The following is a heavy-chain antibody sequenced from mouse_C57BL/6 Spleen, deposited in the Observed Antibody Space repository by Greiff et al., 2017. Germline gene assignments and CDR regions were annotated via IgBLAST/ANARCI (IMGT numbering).Heavy chain of an antibody. D-gene: IGHD2-13*01. CDR1: GFSLTSYG. V-gene: IGHV2-6-1*01. J-gene: IGHJ4*01. Sequence: VKLMESGPGLVAPSQSLSITCTVSGFSLTSYGVHWVRQPPGKGLEWLVVIWSDGSTTYNSALKSRLGISKDNSKSQVFLKMNSLQTDDTAMYYCARHVGVRYYYAMDYWGQGTSVTVSS. CDR2: IWSDGST. CDR3: ARHVGVRYYYAMDY.